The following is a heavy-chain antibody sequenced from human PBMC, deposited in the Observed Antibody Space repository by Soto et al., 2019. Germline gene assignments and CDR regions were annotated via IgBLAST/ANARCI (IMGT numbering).Heavy chain of an antibody. V-gene: IGHV3-23*01. CDR2: ISGSGGST. D-gene: IGHD6-13*01. J-gene: IGHJ6*02. Sequence: AGGSLRLSCAASGFTFSSYAMSWVRQAPGKGLEWVSAISGSGGSTYYADSVKGRFTISRDNSKNTLYLQMNSLRAEDTAVYYYAKPSSGYSSSWYYYNGMDVWGQGTTVTVSS. CDR1: GFTFSSYA. CDR3: AKPSSGYSSSWYYYNGMDV.